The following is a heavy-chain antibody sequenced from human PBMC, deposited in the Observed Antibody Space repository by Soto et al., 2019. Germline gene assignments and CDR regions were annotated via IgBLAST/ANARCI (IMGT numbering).Heavy chain of an antibody. CDR3: ARDPRYNDDTGGSDAFDI. V-gene: IGHV1-18*04. J-gene: IGHJ3*02. CDR2: ISAYNGNT. D-gene: IGHD3-22*01. CDR1: GYTFTSYV. Sequence: GSSVKVSCKASGYTFTSYVISWVRQAPGQGLEWMGWISAYNGNTNYAQKLQGRVTMTTDTSTSTAYMELRSLRSDDTAVYYCARDPRYNDDTGGSDAFDIWGQGTMVTVSS.